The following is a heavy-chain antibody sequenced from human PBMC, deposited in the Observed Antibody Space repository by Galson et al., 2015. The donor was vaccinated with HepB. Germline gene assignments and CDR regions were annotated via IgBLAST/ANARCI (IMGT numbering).Heavy chain of an antibody. CDR2: INTISITK. Sequence: SLRLSCAASGFTFSNYAMNWVRQAPGKGLEWVSYINTISITKYYADSVKGRFTISRDNAKNSLFLQISSLRDEDTAVYYCARGRLNGDLNYWGQGTMVTVSS. J-gene: IGHJ4*02. V-gene: IGHV3-48*02. CDR3: ARGRLNGDLNY. CDR1: GFTFSNYA. D-gene: IGHD7-27*01.